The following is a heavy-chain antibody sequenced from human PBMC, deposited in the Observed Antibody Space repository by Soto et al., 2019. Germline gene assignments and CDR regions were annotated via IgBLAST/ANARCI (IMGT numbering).Heavy chain of an antibody. CDR1: GGSISSGDYY. CDR2: IYYSGST. D-gene: IGHD2-2*01. CDR3: ARGYCSSTSCPGNYYYYYYGMDV. V-gene: IGHV4-30-4*02. J-gene: IGHJ6*02. Sequence: SDTLSLTCTVSGGSISSGDYYWSWIRQPPGKGLEWIGYIYYSGSTYYNPSLKSRVTISVDTSKNQFSLKLSSVTAADTAVYYCARGYCSSTSCPGNYYYYYYGMDVWGQGTTVTVSS.